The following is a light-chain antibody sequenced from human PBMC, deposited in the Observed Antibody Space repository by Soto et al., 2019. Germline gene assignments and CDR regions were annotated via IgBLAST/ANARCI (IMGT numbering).Light chain of an antibody. CDR1: QSVLSSPNNENF. V-gene: IGKV4-1*01. CDR3: QQYLNTPKT. J-gene: IGKJ1*01. Sequence: DIVMTQSPDSLAVSLGERATIRCKSSQSVLSSPNNENFLDWYQLKPRQPPKILIPWASNRVSVVTDRFRGTASGTGLTVTVSSMQPGDVAVYYCQQYLNTPKTLGQGTKVDIK. CDR2: WAS.